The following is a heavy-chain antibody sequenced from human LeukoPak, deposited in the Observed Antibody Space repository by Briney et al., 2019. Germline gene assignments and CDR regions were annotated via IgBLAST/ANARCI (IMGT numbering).Heavy chain of an antibody. CDR3: AKHRSGNYAFDY. CDR2: ITRGGGST. Sequence: GGSLRLSCAASGFTFSTCGMSWVRQAPGKELEWVSVITRGGGSTYNADSVKGRFTISRDNSRNTLYLQMNSLRAEDTAVYYCAKHRSGNYAFDYWGQGTLVTVSS. V-gene: IGHV3-23*01. CDR1: GFTFSTCG. D-gene: IGHD1-26*01. J-gene: IGHJ4*02.